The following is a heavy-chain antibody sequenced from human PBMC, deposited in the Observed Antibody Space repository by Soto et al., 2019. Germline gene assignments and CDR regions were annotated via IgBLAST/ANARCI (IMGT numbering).Heavy chain of an antibody. J-gene: IGHJ4*02. CDR1: GFTFSSYW. CDR3: ARTGDGHHDFLDY. D-gene: IGHD1-1*01. CDR2: INQDGNED. V-gene: IGHV3-7*01. Sequence: GGSPRLSCAASGFTFSSYWMNWVRQAPGKGLEWVANINQDGNEDNLLDSVKGRFTISRDNAKNSLFLQMNSLRVDDTAVYYCARTGDGHHDFLDYWGQGALVTVSS.